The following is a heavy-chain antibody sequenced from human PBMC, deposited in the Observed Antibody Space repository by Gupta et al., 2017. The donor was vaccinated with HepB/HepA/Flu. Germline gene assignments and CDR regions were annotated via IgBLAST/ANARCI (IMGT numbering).Heavy chain of an antibody. CDR1: GGSISCISYS. J-gene: IGHJ4*02. D-gene: IGHD2-2*03. V-gene: IGHV4-39*01. Sequence: QLQLQESGPGLVKPSETLSPPCPVSGGSISCISYSWGWIRQPPGKGLEWMGSIYYSGSTYYNPSLKSRVTISVDTSKNQFSLKLSSVTAADTAVYYCASRIMDIVVVPAAPDDYWGQGTLVTVSS. CDR2: IYYSGST. CDR3: ASRIMDIVVVPAAPDDY.